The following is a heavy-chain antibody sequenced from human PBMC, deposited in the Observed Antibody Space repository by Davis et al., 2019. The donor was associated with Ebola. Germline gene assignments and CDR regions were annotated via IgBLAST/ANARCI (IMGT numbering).Heavy chain of an antibody. D-gene: IGHD3-10*01. CDR3: ARARFGSGSFDY. CDR1: GFTFRSYD. Sequence: GESLKISCAASGFTFRSYDMHWVRQATGKCLEWVSAIGTAGDTYYPGSVKGRFTISRENAKNSLCLQMNSLRAGDTAVYYCARARFGSGSFDYWGQGTLVTVSS. V-gene: IGHV3-13*01. CDR2: IGTAGDT. J-gene: IGHJ4*02.